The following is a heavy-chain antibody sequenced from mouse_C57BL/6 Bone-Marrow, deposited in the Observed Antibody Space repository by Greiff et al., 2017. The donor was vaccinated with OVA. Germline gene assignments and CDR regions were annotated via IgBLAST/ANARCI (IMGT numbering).Heavy chain of an antibody. D-gene: IGHD3-2*02. Sequence: QVQLQQPGAELVMPGASVKLSCTASGYTFTSYWMHWVKQRPGQGLEWIGEIDPSDSYTNYNQKFKGKSTLTVDKSSSTAYMQLSSLTSEDSAVYYCAVDSSGYKAYWGQGTTLTVSS. J-gene: IGHJ2*01. CDR2: IDPSDSYT. CDR1: GYTFTSYW. CDR3: AVDSSGYKAY. V-gene: IGHV1-69*01.